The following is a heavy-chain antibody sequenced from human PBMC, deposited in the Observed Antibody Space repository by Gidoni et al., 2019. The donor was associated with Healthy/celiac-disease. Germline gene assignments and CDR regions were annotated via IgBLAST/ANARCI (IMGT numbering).Heavy chain of an antibody. V-gene: IGHV3-48*03. Sequence: EVQLVESGGGLVQPGGSLSLSCSASGFTFSSYEMNWVRQAPGKGLEWVSYIRSSGSTIYYADSVKGRCTISRDNAKNSLYLQMNSLRAEDTAVYYCAWGFGNFDYWGQGTLVTVSS. CDR2: IRSSGSTI. CDR1: GFTFSSYE. J-gene: IGHJ4*02. CDR3: AWGFGNFDY. D-gene: IGHD3-10*01.